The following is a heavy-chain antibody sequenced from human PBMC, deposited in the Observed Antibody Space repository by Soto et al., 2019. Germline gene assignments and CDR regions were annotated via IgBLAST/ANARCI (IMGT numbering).Heavy chain of an antibody. J-gene: IGHJ4*02. CDR2: IYRTGST. D-gene: IGHD1-7*01. V-gene: IGHV4-4*02. CDR3: ASRDPGTSVDY. CDR1: GGSFTSNNW. Sequence: SETLFLTCAVSGGSFTSNNWWTWVRQPPGQGLEWIGEIYRTGSTNYNPALKSRVTISLDKSENQFSLKVTSLTAADTAVYYCASRDPGTSVDYWGQGTLVTVSS.